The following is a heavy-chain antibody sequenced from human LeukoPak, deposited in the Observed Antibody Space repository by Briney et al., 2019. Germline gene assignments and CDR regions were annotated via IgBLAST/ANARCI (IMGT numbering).Heavy chain of an antibody. D-gene: IGHD2-21*02. J-gene: IGHJ4*02. V-gene: IGHV4-39*01. Sequence: SETLSLTCTVSGGSISSSSYYWGWIRQPPGKGLEWIGSIYYSGSTYYNPSLKSRVTISVDTSKNQFSLKLSSVTAADTAVYYCARHGGDWVFDYWGQGTLVTVSS. CDR2: IYYSGST. CDR1: GGSISSSSYY. CDR3: ARHGGDWVFDY.